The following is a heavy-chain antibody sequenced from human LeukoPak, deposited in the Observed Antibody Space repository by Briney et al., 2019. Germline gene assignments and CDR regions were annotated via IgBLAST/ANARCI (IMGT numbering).Heavy chain of an antibody. CDR2: ISAYNGNT. CDR1: GYTFTSYG. CDR3: AREKQDYYYYYMDV. Sequence: GASVKVSCKASGYTFTSYGISWVRQAPGQGLEWMGWISAYNGNTNYAQKLQGRVTMTTDTSTSTAYMELRSLRSDDTAVYYCAREKQDYYYYYMDVWGKGTTVTASS. J-gene: IGHJ6*03. V-gene: IGHV1-18*01.